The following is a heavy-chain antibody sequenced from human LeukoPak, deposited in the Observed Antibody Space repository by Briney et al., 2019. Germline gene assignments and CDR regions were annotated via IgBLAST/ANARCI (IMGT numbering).Heavy chain of an antibody. V-gene: IGHV4-34*01. D-gene: IGHD2-15*01. Sequence: SETLSLTCAVYGGSFSGYYWSWIRQPPGKGLEWIGEINHSGSTNYNPSLKSRVTISVDTSKKQFSLKLSSVTAADTAVYYCARGLGYCSGGSCYAGLVDWGQGTLVTVSS. J-gene: IGHJ4*02. CDR3: ARGLGYCSGGSCYAGLVD. CDR2: INHSGST. CDR1: GGSFSGYY.